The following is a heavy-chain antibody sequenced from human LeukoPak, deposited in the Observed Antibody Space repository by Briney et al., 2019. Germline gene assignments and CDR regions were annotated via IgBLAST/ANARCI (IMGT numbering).Heavy chain of an antibody. CDR1: GGTFSSYA. CDR3: ASGKYYDILTGSLSDY. CDR2: IIPIFGTA. V-gene: IGHV1-69*05. Sequence: ASVKVSCKASGGTFSSYAISWVRQAPGQGLEWMGGIIPIFGTANYAQKFQGRVTITTDESTSTAYMELSSLRSEDTVVYYCASGKYYDILTGSLSDYWGQGTLVTVSS. D-gene: IGHD3-9*01. J-gene: IGHJ4*02.